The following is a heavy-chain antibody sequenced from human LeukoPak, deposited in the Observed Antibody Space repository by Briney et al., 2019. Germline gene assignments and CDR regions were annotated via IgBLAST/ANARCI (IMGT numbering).Heavy chain of an antibody. V-gene: IGHV5-51*01. CDR2: IYPGDSDT. J-gene: IGHJ5*02. Sequence: GESLKISCKGSGYSFTSYGIGWVRQMPGKGLEWMGIIYPGDSDTRYSPSFQGQVTMSVDKSISTAYVQWSSLKASDTAMYYCARGGRLSSDGSWTWFDPWGQGTLVTVSS. D-gene: IGHD2-15*01. CDR3: ARGGRLSSDGSWTWFDP. CDR1: GYSFTSYG.